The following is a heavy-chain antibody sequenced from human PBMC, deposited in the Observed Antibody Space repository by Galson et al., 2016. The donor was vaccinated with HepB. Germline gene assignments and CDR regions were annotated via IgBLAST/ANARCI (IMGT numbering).Heavy chain of an antibody. D-gene: IGHD3-9*01. V-gene: IGHV3-33*01. Sequence: SLRLSCAASGFTFSSYGMHWVRQAPGKGLEWVAVISFDGSNKNCADPVKGRFTISRENSKNTLYLAMNSLRVEDTAVYYCARARVYYDIVTGSGHHYYGMDVWGQGTTVTVSS. J-gene: IGHJ6*02. CDR2: ISFDGSNK. CDR1: GFTFSSYG. CDR3: ARARVYYDIVTGSGHHYYGMDV.